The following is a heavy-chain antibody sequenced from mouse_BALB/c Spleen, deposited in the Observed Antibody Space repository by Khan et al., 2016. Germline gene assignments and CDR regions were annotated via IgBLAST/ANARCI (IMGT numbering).Heavy chain of an antibody. Sequence: EVELVESGGGLVKPGGSLKLSCAASGFTFSDYYMYWVRQTPEKRLEWVATISDGGSYTYYPDSVKGRFTIYRDNAKNNLYLQMSRLKSEDTAVYYCARDDRWFAYWGQGTLVTVSA. J-gene: IGHJ3*01. CDR3: ARDDRWFAY. CDR2: ISDGGSYT. D-gene: IGHD2-14*01. CDR1: GFTFSDYY. V-gene: IGHV5-4*02.